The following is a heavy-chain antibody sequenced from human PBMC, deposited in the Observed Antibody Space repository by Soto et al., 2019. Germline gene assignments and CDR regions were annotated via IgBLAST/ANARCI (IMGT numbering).Heavy chain of an antibody. CDR3: ATSRYYYDSSGYYEHYYYYGMDV. J-gene: IGHJ6*02. CDR1: GGTFSSYT. V-gene: IGHV1-69*13. CDR2: IIPIFGTA. Sequence: ASVKVSCKASGGTFSSYTISWVRQAPGQGLEWMGGIIPIFGTANYAQKFQGRVTITADESTSTAYMELSSLRSEDTAVYYCATSRYYYDSSGYYEHYYYYGMDVWGQGTTVTVSS. D-gene: IGHD3-22*01.